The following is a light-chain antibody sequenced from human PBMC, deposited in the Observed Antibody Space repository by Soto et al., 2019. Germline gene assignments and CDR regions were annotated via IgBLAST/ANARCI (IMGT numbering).Light chain of an antibody. CDR3: MQATQSYT. J-gene: IGKJ2*01. CDR2: KIS. V-gene: IGKV2-24*01. CDR1: QSLVHIDGNTY. Sequence: DIVLTQTRLSSPVTLGQPASISCRSSQSLVHIDGNTYFNWLQQGPGQPPRLLIYKISNRFPGVPDRFSGSGAGTDFTLKISRVEAEDVGVYYCMQATQSYTFGQGTRLEIK.